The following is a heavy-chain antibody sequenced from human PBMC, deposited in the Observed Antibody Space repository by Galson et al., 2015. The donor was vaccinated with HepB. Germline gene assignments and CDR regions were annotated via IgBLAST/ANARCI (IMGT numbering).Heavy chain of an antibody. CDR1: GFTFSSYA. J-gene: IGHJ4*02. CDR2: ISYDGSNK. D-gene: IGHD3-9*01. CDR3: ARGLDILTGDSWGY. Sequence: SLRLSCAASGFTFSSYAMHWVRQAPGKGLEWVAVISYDGSNKYYADSVKGRFTISRDNSKNTLYLQMNSLRAEDTAVYYCARGLDILTGDSWGYWGQGTLVTVSS. V-gene: IGHV3-30-3*01.